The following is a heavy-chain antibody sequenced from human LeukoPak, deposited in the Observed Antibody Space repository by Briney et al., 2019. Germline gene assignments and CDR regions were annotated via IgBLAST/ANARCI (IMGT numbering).Heavy chain of an antibody. J-gene: IGHJ4*02. Sequence: GGSLRLSCAASGFTFNTYWMTWVRQAPGKGLEWVANIKEDGSENYYVDSVKGRFTISRDQSKNTVSLQMNSLRAEDTAVYYCARGAPTPELDYWGQGTLVTVSS. CDR3: ARGAPTPELDY. CDR2: IKEDGSEN. CDR1: GFTFNTYW. V-gene: IGHV3-7*04. D-gene: IGHD4-23*01.